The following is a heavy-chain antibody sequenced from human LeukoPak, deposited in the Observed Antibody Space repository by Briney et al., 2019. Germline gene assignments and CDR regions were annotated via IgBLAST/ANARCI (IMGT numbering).Heavy chain of an antibody. D-gene: IGHD3-10*01. J-gene: IGHJ3*02. CDR3: EKDMLLWFGELYSDAFDI. Sequence: PGRSLRLSCAASGFTFDDYAMHWVRQAPGKGLEWVSGISWNSGSIGYADSVKGRFTISRDNAKNSLYLQMNSLRAEDTALYYCEKDMLLWFGELYSDAFDIWGQGTMVTVSS. CDR2: ISWNSGSI. CDR1: GFTFDDYA. V-gene: IGHV3-9*01.